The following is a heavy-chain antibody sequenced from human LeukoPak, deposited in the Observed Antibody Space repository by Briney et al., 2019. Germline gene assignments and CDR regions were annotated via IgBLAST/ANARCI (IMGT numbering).Heavy chain of an antibody. D-gene: IGHD1-26*01. J-gene: IGHJ4*02. Sequence: PGGSLRLSCAASGFTFSDYYMSWIRQAPGKGLEWIAYISSSGSSIQYAESVRGRFTISRDNAKTSLYLQMNSLRAEDTSVYYCARSPQWELPDYWGQGTLVTVSS. V-gene: IGHV3-11*04. CDR2: ISSSGSSI. CDR3: ARSPQWELPDY. CDR1: GFTFSDYY.